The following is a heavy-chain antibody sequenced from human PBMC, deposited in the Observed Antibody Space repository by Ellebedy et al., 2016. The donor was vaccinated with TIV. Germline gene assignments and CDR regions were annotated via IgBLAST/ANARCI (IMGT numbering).Heavy chain of an antibody. CDR1: GFTFSSYW. J-gene: IGHJ4*02. D-gene: IGHD2-21*02. CDR3: ARGQHIVVVTAIEGAY. Sequence: GGSLRLXXAASGFTFSSYWMHWVRQAPGKGLVWVSRINSDGSSTSYADSVKGRFTISRDNAKNTLYLQMNSLRAEDTAVYYCARGQHIVVVTAIEGAYWGQGTLVTVSS. CDR2: INSDGSST. V-gene: IGHV3-74*01.